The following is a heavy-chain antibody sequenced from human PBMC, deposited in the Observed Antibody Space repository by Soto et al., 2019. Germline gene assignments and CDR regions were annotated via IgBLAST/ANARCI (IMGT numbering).Heavy chain of an antibody. J-gene: IGHJ5*02. Sequence: PSETLSLTCTVSGGSISSGDYYWTWIRQPPGKGLEWIGYIYYSGTTYYNPSLKSRVTISRDRSKNQLSLKLTSVTAADTAVYYCARDLCSPDPWGQGILVTVSS. V-gene: IGHV4-30-4*01. D-gene: IGHD3-16*01. CDR2: IYYSGTT. CDR3: ARDLCSPDP. CDR1: GGSISSGDYY.